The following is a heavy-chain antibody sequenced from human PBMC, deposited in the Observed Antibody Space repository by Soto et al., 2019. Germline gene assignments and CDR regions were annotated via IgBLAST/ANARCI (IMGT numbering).Heavy chain of an antibody. CDR3: ARVGTGSENYTLFDT. Sequence: KGSWKASVYTFTVYDIGWVRQTTGQGLEWMGWMNPNTDNTGYAQNFQGRVTMTRDTSISTAYMELSSLRSEDTAVYYCARVGTGSENYTLFDTWLQGTPVPVSS. CDR2: MNPNTDNT. V-gene: IGHV1-8*01. D-gene: IGHD1-1*01. J-gene: IGHJ5*02. CDR1: VYTFTVYD.